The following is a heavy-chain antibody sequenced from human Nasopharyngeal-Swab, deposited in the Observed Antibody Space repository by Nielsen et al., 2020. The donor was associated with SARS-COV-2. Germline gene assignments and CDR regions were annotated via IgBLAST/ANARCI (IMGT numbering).Heavy chain of an antibody. V-gene: IGHV3-11*04. J-gene: IGHJ4*02. CDR2: ISSSGSTI. CDR3: ATSDIAAAADY. Sequence: GGSLRLSCAASGFTFSSYAMSWIRQAPGKGLEWVSYISSSGSTIYYADSVKGRFTISRDNAKNSLYLQMNSLRAEDTAVYYCATSDIAAAADYWGQGTLVTVSS. CDR1: GFTFSSYA. D-gene: IGHD6-13*01.